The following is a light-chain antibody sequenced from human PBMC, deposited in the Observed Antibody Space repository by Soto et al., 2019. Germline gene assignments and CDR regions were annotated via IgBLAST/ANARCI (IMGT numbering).Light chain of an antibody. J-gene: IGKJ2*01. CDR3: QQYYITPYT. Sequence: DIVMTQSPDSLAVSLGERATINCKSSQSVLYSSSNKNNLTWYQQKPGQPPKLLIYWASTRESGVPDRFSGSGSGTDFTLTISSLQAEDVAVYYCQQYYITPYTFGQGTKLEI. CDR1: QSVLYSSSNKNN. CDR2: WAS. V-gene: IGKV4-1*01.